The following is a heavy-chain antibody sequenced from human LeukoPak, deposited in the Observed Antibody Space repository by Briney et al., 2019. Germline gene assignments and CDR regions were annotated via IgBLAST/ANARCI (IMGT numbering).Heavy chain of an antibody. CDR1: GGSFSRYY. J-gene: IGHJ5*02. CDR2: INHNGST. CDR3: ARASQLVISRRGNWFDP. Sequence: SETLSLTCAVYGGSFSRYYWSWIRQPPGKGLQWSGEINHNGSTNNNPSLKGRVTISVGRSKNQFSLTLNSVTAADTAVYYCARASQLVISRRGNWFDPWGQGTLVTVSA. V-gene: IGHV4-34*01. D-gene: IGHD6-6*01.